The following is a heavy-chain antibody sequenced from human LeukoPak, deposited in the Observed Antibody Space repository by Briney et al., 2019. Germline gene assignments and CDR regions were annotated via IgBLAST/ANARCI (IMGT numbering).Heavy chain of an antibody. CDR1: GFTFSSYA. D-gene: IGHD2-21*01. CDR2: LSGSGGST. V-gene: IGHV3-23*01. J-gene: IGHJ4*02. Sequence: GGSLRLSCAASGFTFSSYAMSWVRQAPGKGLEWVSALSGSGGSTYYADSVKGRFTISRDNSKNTLYLQMNSLRVEDTAVYYCAKATMWWLTPAHYWGQGTLVTVSS. CDR3: AKATMWWLTPAHY.